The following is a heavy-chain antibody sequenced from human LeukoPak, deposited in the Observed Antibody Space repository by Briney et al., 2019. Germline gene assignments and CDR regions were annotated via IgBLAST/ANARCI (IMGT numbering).Heavy chain of an antibody. J-gene: IGHJ4*02. D-gene: IGHD6-19*01. CDR3: ARDLGAVAGIFDY. CDR1: GFTFSGYA. V-gene: IGHV3-30-3*01. CDR2: ISYDGSNK. Sequence: GGSLRLSCAASGFTFSGYAMHWVRQAPGKGLEWVAVISYDGSNKYYADSVKGRFTISRDNSKNTLYLQMNSLRAEDTAVYYCARDLGAVAGIFDYWGQGTLVTVSS.